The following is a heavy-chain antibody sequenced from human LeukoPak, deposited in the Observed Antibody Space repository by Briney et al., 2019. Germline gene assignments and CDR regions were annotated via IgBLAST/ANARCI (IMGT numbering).Heavy chain of an antibody. V-gene: IGHV1-2*02. CDR3: ARDRSPVDTAMVTDY. Sequence: VASVKVSCKASGYTFTGYYMHWVRQAPGQGLEWMGWINSNSGGTNYAQKFQGRVTMTRDTSISTAYMELSRLRSDDTAVYYCARDRSPVDTAMVTDYWGQGTLVTVSS. J-gene: IGHJ4*02. CDR1: GYTFTGYY. D-gene: IGHD5-18*01. CDR2: INSNSGGT.